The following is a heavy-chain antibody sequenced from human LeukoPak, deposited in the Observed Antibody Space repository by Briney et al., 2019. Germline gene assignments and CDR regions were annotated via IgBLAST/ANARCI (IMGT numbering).Heavy chain of an antibody. V-gene: IGHV1-2*02. CDR1: GGTFSSYA. D-gene: IGHD3-22*01. CDR3: ARVAYYDSSGLFDY. J-gene: IGHJ4*02. Sequence: ASVKVSCKASGGTFSSYAISWVRQAPGQGLEWMGWINPNSGGTNYAQKFQGRVTMTRDTSISTAYMELSRLRSDDTAVYYCARVAYYDSSGLFDYWGQGTLVTVSS. CDR2: INPNSGGT.